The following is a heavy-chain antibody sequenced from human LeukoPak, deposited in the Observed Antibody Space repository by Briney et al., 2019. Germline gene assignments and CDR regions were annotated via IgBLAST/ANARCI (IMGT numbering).Heavy chain of an antibody. J-gene: IGHJ3*02. CDR2: IYYSGKT. Sequence: SETLSLTCTVSGGSISSGRFYWGWIRQPPGKGLEWLGSIYYSGKTYYNPSLKSRVTLSVDTSKNQFSLKLSSVTAADTAVYYCAREGYYDTSASGAFDIWGQGTMVTVSS. CDR1: GGSISSGRFY. D-gene: IGHD3-22*01. V-gene: IGHV4-39*07. CDR3: AREGYYDTSASGAFDI.